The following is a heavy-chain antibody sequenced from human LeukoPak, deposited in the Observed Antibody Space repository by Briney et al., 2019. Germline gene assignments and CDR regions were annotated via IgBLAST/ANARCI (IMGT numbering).Heavy chain of an antibody. CDR3: ARLGWDIVVVVAGDNWFDP. CDR1: GGSISSYY. CDR2: IYYSGST. V-gene: IGHV4-59*08. J-gene: IGHJ5*02. D-gene: IGHD2-15*01. Sequence: SETLSLTCTVSGGSISSYYWSWIRQPPGKGLEWIGYIYYSGSTNYNPSLKSRVTISVDTSKNQFSLKLSSVTAADTAVYYCARLGWDIVVVVAGDNWFDPWGQGTLVTVSS.